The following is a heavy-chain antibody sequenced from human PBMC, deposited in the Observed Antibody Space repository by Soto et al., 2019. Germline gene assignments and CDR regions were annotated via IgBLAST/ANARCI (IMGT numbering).Heavy chain of an antibody. CDR1: GYAFMKYG. D-gene: IGHD6-19*01. J-gene: IGHJ1*01. V-gene: IGHV1-18*01. CDR2: VSTYNGYT. Sequence: QVQLVQSGAEVKKPGSSVRVSCTTSGYAFMKYGITWVRQAPGQGPEWMGWVSTYNGYTNYAQKFQDRVTMTAETSTSTVYMELRSLRSDDTAVYYCARDPEVAGGWPGKYFQHWGQGTLVTVSS. CDR3: ARDPEVAGGWPGKYFQH.